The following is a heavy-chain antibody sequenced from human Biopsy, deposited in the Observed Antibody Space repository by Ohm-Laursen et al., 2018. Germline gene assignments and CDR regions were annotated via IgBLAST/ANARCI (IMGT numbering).Heavy chain of an antibody. CDR2: ISPYNGNG. Sequence: ASVKVSCKTSGYTFPNFGISRVRQAPGRGLEWMGWISPYNGNGDYEKNFHGRVTLTADTSTSTVYMELRSLRSGDTAVYYCATSHYFESTGYAFDFWGQGTMVSVSS. CDR1: GYTFPNFG. V-gene: IGHV1-18*01. D-gene: IGHD3-22*01. CDR3: ATSHYFESTGYAFDF. J-gene: IGHJ3*01.